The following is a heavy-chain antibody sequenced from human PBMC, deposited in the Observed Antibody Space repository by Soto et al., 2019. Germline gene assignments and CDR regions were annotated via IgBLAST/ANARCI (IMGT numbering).Heavy chain of an antibody. CDR3: ARALSNDFWTSDAFAI. Sequence: QVHLQESGPGLVSPSETLSPTCSVSGGSVRGYYGNWIRQPAGKGLGWLGRIYTSGRDKYNPSLKSRIVMSADTSKNSLSLQLTSVTVADTAIYYCARALSNDFWTSDAFAIWGQGTMITVSS. CDR1: GGSVRGYY. CDR2: IYTSGRD. J-gene: IGHJ3*02. D-gene: IGHD3-3*01. V-gene: IGHV4-4*07.